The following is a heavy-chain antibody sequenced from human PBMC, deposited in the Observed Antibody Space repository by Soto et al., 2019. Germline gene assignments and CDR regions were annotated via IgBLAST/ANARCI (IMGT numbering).Heavy chain of an antibody. Sequence: PGGSLRLSCAASGFTFSSYGMHWVRQAPGKGLEWVAVISYDGSNKYYADSVKDRFTISRDNSKNTLYLQMNSLRAEDTAVYYCAKAMVRGVMVGAFDIWGQGTMVTVSS. J-gene: IGHJ3*02. V-gene: IGHV3-30*18. CDR3: AKAMVRGVMVGAFDI. D-gene: IGHD3-10*01. CDR2: ISYDGSNK. CDR1: GFTFSSYG.